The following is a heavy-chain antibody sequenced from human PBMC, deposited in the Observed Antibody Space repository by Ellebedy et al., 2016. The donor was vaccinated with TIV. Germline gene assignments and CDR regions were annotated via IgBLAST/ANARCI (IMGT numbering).Heavy chain of an antibody. V-gene: IGHV3-30*18. Sequence: GESLKISCAASGFTFSTYGMHWVRQAPGKGLEWVAVVSYDGRNKYYADSVKGRFTISRDNSKNTLYLQMESLTAEDTAVYYCAKDAWEKARISWEHDKWGQGTLVTVSS. CDR3: AKDAWEKARISWEHDK. CDR1: GFTFSTYG. CDR2: VSYDGRNK. D-gene: IGHD5-24*01. J-gene: IGHJ4*02.